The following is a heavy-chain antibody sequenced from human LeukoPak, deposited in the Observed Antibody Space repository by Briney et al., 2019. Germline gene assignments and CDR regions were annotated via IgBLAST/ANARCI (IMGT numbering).Heavy chain of an antibody. CDR1: GVSISSHY. V-gene: IGHV4-59*11. J-gene: IGHJ5*02. D-gene: IGHD3-3*01. CDR3: ARVAYYDFWSGSNWFDP. CDR2: IYYSGST. Sequence: PSETLSLTCTVSGVSISSHYWSWIRQPPGKGLEGIGYIYYSGSTNYNPSLKSRVTISVDTSKNQFSLKLSSVTAADTAVYYCARVAYYDFWSGSNWFDPWGQGTLVTVSS.